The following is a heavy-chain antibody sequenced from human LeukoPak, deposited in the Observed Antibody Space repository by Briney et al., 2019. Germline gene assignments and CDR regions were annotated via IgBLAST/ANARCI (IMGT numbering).Heavy chain of an antibody. Sequence: PRGSLRLSCAASGFTFSSYSMNWVRQAPGKGLEWVSYISSSSSTIYYADSVKGRFTISRDNSKNTLYMQMNSLRAEDTAVYYCAKGPLYGSGTDYWGQGTLVTVSS. CDR1: GFTFSSYS. D-gene: IGHD3-10*01. V-gene: IGHV3-48*01. J-gene: IGHJ4*02. CDR3: AKGPLYGSGTDY. CDR2: ISSSSSTI.